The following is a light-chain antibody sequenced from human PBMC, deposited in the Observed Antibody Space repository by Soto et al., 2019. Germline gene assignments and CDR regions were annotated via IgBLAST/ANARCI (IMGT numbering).Light chain of an antibody. CDR2: GAS. CDR1: QSVSSN. Sequence: EIVMTQSPATLSVSPGERATLSCRASQSVSSNLAGYQQKPAQAPRLLIYGASTRAPGIPARLSGGGSGTEFTLTISSLLSEDFAVYYCKQYNNWPPVTFGQGTRLEIK. CDR3: KQYNNWPPVT. V-gene: IGKV3D-15*01. J-gene: IGKJ5*01.